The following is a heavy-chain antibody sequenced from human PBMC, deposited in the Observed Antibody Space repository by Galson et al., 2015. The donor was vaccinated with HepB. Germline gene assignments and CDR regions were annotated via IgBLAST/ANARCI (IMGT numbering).Heavy chain of an antibody. V-gene: IGHV1-18*01. CDR1: GYTFTSYG. Sequence: SVKVSCKASGYTFTSYGISWVRQAPGQGLEWMGWISAYNGNTNYAQKLQGRVTMTTDTSTSTAYMELRSLRSDDRAVYYCASIGAYYDILTGYYAGGGPFWFDPWGQGTLVTVSS. CDR2: ISAYNGNT. J-gene: IGHJ5*02. D-gene: IGHD3-9*01. CDR3: ASIGAYYDILTGYYAGGGPFWFDP.